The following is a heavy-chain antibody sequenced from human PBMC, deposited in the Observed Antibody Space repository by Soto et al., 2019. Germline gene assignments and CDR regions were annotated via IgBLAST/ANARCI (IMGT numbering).Heavy chain of an antibody. Sequence: SETLSLTCAVYGGSFIGYYWSWIRQPPGKGLEWIGEINHSGSTNYNPSLKSRVTISVDTSKNQFSLKLSSVTAADTAVYYCARDYYDSSGYPFDYWGQGTLVTVSS. D-gene: IGHD3-22*01. V-gene: IGHV4-34*01. CDR1: GGSFIGYY. CDR2: INHSGST. J-gene: IGHJ4*02. CDR3: ARDYYDSSGYPFDY.